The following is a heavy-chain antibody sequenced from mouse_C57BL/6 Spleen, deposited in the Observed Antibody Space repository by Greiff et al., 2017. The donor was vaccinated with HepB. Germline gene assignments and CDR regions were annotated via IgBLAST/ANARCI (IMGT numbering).Heavy chain of an antibody. D-gene: IGHD4-1*01. CDR1: GYSITSGYY. Sequence: EVQLQESGPGLVKPSQSLSLTCSVTGYSITSGYYWNWIRQFPGNKLEWMGYISYDGSNNYNPSLKNRISITRDTSKNQFFLKMNSVTTEDTATSYCARGGVSLLTGTLFAYWGQGTLVTVSA. CDR2: ISYDGSN. V-gene: IGHV3-6*01. J-gene: IGHJ3*01. CDR3: ARGGVSLLTGTLFAY.